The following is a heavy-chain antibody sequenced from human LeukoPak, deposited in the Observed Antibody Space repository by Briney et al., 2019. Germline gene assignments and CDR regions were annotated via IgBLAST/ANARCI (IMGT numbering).Heavy chain of an antibody. CDR2: MNPNSGNT. Sequence: ASVKVSCKASGYTFTSYDINRVRQAPGQGLEWMGWMNPNSGNTGYAQKFQGRVTITRNTSISTAYMELSSLRSEDTAVYYCARGGYYGDYEAVDYWGQGTLVTVSS. D-gene: IGHD4-17*01. V-gene: IGHV1-8*03. J-gene: IGHJ4*02. CDR1: GYTFTSYD. CDR3: ARGGYYGDYEAVDY.